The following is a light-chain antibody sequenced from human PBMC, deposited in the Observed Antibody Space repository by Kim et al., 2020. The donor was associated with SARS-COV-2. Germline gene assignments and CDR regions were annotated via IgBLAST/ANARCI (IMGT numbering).Light chain of an antibody. V-gene: IGKV3-20*01. Sequence: EIVLTQSPGTLSLSPGERATLSCRASQSVSSSYLAWYQQKPGQAPRLLIYDTSSRATGIPDRFSGSGSGTDFTLTISRLEPEDFAVYYCQQYGSPYTFGQGTKLEI. CDR2: DTS. J-gene: IGKJ2*01. CDR1: QSVSSSY. CDR3: QQYGSPYT.